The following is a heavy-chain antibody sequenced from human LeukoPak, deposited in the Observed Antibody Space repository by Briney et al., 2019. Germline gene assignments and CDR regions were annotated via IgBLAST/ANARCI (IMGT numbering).Heavy chain of an antibody. Sequence: GGSLRLFCVASGFTFIYYTMNWVRQAPGKGLEWVSSISSSGSYIYYADVVRGRFTIPRDNAKNSLYMQMNSLRAEDTAVYYCAKTALAVAGIVPVESELDYWGQGTLVTVSS. CDR3: AKTALAVAGIVPVESELDY. CDR2: ISSSGSYI. J-gene: IGHJ4*02. CDR1: GFTFIYYT. V-gene: IGHV3-21*04. D-gene: IGHD6-19*01.